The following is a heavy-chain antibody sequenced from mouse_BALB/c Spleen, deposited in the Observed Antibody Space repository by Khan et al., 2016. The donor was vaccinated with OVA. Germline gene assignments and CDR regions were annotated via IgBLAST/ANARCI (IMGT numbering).Heavy chain of an antibody. Sequence: VQLKESGPGLVKPSQSLSLTCTVTGYSITSDYAWNWIRQFPGNKLEWMGHITYSGSTSYRPSLKSRISITRDTSKNQFFLQLNSVTTEDTATYYCAMGRTYWGQGTLVTVSA. CDR3: AMGRTY. CDR2: ITYSGST. D-gene: IGHD4-1*01. J-gene: IGHJ3*01. CDR1: GYSITSDYA. V-gene: IGHV3-2*02.